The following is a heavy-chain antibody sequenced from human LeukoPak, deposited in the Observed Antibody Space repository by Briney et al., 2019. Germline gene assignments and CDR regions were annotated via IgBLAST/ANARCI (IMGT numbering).Heavy chain of an antibody. V-gene: IGHV4-59*01. Sequence: PSESPSPTCTVSGGSISSYYWSWIRQPPGKGLEWIGYIYYSGSTNYNPSLKSRVTISVDTSKNQFSLKLSSVTAADTAVYYCAREESQGGYDPVYFDRWGRRTVVTVSS. J-gene: IGHJ2*01. CDR1: GGSISSYY. CDR2: IYYSGST. CDR3: AREESQGGYDPVYFDR. D-gene: IGHD5-12*01.